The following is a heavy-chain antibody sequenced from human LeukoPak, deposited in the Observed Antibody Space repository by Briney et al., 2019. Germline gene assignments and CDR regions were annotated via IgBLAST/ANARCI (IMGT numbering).Heavy chain of an antibody. CDR1: GGSISSSSYY. CDR2: IYYSGST. Sequence: ASETLSLTCTVSGGSISSSSYYWGWIRQPPGKGLEWIGSIYYSGSTYYNPSLKSRVTISVDTSKNQFSLKLSSVTAADTAVYYCARTPHGGYDFWSGSYAFDIWGQGTMVTVSS. V-gene: IGHV4-39*01. CDR3: ARTPHGGYDFWSGSYAFDI. J-gene: IGHJ3*02. D-gene: IGHD3-3*01.